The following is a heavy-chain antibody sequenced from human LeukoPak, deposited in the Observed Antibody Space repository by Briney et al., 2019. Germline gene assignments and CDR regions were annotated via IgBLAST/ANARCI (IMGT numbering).Heavy chain of an antibody. Sequence: GGSLKLSCAASGFTFSNYWMHWVRQAPGKGLVWVSRINSDGINTSYADSVKGRFTISRDNAKNTLYLQMNSLRAEDTAVYYCARTSGYYLDAFDIWGQGTMVTVSS. J-gene: IGHJ3*02. V-gene: IGHV3-74*01. D-gene: IGHD3-22*01. CDR3: ARTSGYYLDAFDI. CDR1: GFTFSNYW. CDR2: INSDGINT.